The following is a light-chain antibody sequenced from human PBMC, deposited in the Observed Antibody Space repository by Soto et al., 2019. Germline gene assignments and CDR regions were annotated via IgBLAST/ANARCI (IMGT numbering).Light chain of an antibody. CDR2: EVS. J-gene: IGLJ1*01. CDR1: SSDVGGYNY. Sequence: QSALTQPPSASGSPGQSVTISCTGTSSDVGGYNYVSWCQQHPGKAPKLMIYEVSERPSGVPDRFSGSKSGNTASLTVSGLQAEDEADYYCTAYTSSNTYVFGTGTKVTVL. CDR3: TAYTSSNTYV. V-gene: IGLV2-8*01.